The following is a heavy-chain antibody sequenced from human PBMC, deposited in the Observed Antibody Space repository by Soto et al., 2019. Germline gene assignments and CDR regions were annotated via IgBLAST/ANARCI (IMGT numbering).Heavy chain of an antibody. D-gene: IGHD6-6*01. J-gene: IGHJ4*02. CDR2: ISGSGGST. CDR1: GFTFSSYS. V-gene: IGHV3-23*01. Sequence: GGSLRLSCAASGFTFSSYSMSWVRQAPGKGLEWVSAISGSGGSTYYADSVKGRFTISRDNSKNTLFLQMNSLTAEDTAVYYCAKVRAARRFFDYWGQGTLVTVSS. CDR3: AKVRAARRFFDY.